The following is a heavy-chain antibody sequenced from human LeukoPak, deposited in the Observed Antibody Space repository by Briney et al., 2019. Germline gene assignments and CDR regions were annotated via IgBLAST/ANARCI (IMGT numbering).Heavy chain of an antibody. CDR1: GGSFSGYY. CDR3: ARENKTTVRGYYYYYMDV. Sequence: PSETLSLTCAVYGGSFSGYYWSWIRQPPGKGLEWIGEINHSGSTNYNPSLKSRVTISVDTSKNQFSLKLSSVTAADTAVYYCARENKTTVRGYYYYYMDVWGKGTTVTVSS. V-gene: IGHV4-34*01. D-gene: IGHD4-17*01. J-gene: IGHJ6*03. CDR2: INHSGST.